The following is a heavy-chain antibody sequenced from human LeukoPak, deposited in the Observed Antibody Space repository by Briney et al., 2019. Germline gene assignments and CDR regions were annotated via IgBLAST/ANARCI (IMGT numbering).Heavy chain of an antibody. CDR1: GFTFSNAW. V-gene: IGHV3-15*01. CDR3: TTAPIVVVVAATPGAFDI. J-gene: IGHJ3*02. CDR2: IKSKTDGGTT. D-gene: IGHD2-15*01. Sequence: PGGSLRLSCAASGFTFSNAWMSWVRQAPGKGLEWVGRIKSKTDGGTTDYAAPVKGRFTISRDDSKNTLYLQMNSLKTEDTAVYYCTTAPIVVVVAATPGAFDIWGQGTMVTVSS.